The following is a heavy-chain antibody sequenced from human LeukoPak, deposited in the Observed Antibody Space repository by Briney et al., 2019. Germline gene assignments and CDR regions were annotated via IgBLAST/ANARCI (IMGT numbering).Heavy chain of an antibody. V-gene: IGHV1-2*02. D-gene: IGHD1-1*01. CDR1: GYIFTDYY. CDR3: ARDPPGTTAFDL. CDR2: INPKSDGT. Sequence: GASVKVSCKASGYIFTDYYMHWVRQAPGQGLEWMGWINPKSDGTKYAQNFRARVTMTWDTSISTAYMEVSTLTSDDTAMFYCARDPPGTTAFDLWGQGTMVTVSS. J-gene: IGHJ3*01.